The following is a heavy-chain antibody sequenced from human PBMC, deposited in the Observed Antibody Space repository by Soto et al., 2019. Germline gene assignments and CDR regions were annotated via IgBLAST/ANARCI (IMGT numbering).Heavy chain of an antibody. CDR3: AKNNLYCSSANCFVFDY. Sequence: EVQVVESGGGFVQPGGSLRLSCAASGFIFSNYWMSWVRQAPGKGLEWVANIKQDGSEKHYVDSVKGRFTISRDNADNSLYLQMNSLRAEDTAVYYCAKNNLYCSSANCFVFDYWGQGTLVTVSS. J-gene: IGHJ4*02. CDR1: GFIFSNYW. CDR2: IKQDGSEK. D-gene: IGHD2-2*01. V-gene: IGHV3-7*01.